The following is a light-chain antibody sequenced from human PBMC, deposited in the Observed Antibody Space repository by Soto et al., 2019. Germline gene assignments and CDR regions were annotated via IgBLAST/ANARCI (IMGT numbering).Light chain of an antibody. V-gene: IGKV1-39*01. Sequence: DIHLTQSPSSLSASVGDRVTISCRATQGIGTYLTWYQQKPGRAPNLLIYDASTLQIGAPSRFSGRASATDFTLTISSLQPEYVGTYFCQQTYSTPPWTFGQGTKVDIK. J-gene: IGKJ1*01. CDR2: DAS. CDR1: QGIGTY. CDR3: QQTYSTPPWT.